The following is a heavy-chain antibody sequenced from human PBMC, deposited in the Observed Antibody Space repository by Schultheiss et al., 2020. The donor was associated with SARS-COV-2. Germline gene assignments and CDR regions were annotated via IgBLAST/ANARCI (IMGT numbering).Heavy chain of an antibody. CDR2: IYYSGST. D-gene: IGHD2-21*02. V-gene: IGHV4-59*01. Sequence: SETLSLTCTVSGGSISSYYWSWIRQPPGKGLEWIGYIYYSGSTNYNPSLKSRVTISVDTSKNQFSLKLSSVTAADTAVYYCARAYCGGDCYSDWYFDLWGRGGLVTVSS. J-gene: IGHJ2*01. CDR1: GGSISSYY. CDR3: ARAYCGGDCYSDWYFDL.